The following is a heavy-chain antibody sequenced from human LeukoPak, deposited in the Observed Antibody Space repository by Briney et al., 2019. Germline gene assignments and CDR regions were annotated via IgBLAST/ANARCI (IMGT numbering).Heavy chain of an antibody. CDR2: TYYRSKWYN. CDR3: ARGDSSGWYRGWFDP. V-gene: IGHV6-1*01. CDR1: GDSVSSNSAA. Sequence: SQTLSLTCAISGDSVSSNSAAWNWIRQSPSRGLEWLGRTYYRSKWYNDFAVSVKSRIAINPDTSKNQFSLQLTSVTPEDTAVYYCARGDSSGWYRGWFDPWGQGTLVTVSS. D-gene: IGHD6-19*01. J-gene: IGHJ5*02.